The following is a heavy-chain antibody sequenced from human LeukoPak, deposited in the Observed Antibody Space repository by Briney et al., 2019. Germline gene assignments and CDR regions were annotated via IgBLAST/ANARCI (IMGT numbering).Heavy chain of an antibody. CDR3: ARDVSVPRYDFWSGYRTAPYYFDY. CDR2: IIPILGIA. Sequence: SVKVSCKASGGTFSSYAFSWVRQAPGPGLEWMGRIIPILGIANYAQKFQGRVTITADKSTSTAYLELSSLRSEDTAVYYCARDVSVPRYDFWSGYRTAPYYFDYWGQGTLVTVSS. V-gene: IGHV1-69*04. CDR1: GGTFSSYA. D-gene: IGHD3-3*01. J-gene: IGHJ4*02.